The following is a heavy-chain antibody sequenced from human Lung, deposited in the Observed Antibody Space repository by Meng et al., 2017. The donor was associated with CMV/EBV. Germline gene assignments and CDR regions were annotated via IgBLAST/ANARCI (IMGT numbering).Heavy chain of an antibody. J-gene: IGHJ4*02. CDR2: IGATAGGT. D-gene: IGHD2-21*01. CDR1: GFTFTSYA. V-gene: IGHV3-23*01. Sequence: GGSLRLXCAASGFTFTSYAMNWVRQAPGKGLEWVSSIGATAGGTYYADSVKGRFTISRDNAKNTLYLQMNSLRAEDTAVYYCAKYSAVGERLYYFDYWGQGXLVTVSS. CDR3: AKYSAVGERLYYFDY.